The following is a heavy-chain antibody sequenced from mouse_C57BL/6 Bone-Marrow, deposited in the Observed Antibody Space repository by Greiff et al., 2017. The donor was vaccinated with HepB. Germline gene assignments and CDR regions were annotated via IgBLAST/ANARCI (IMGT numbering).Heavy chain of an antibody. Sequence: VQLQQSGPGLVQPSQSLSITCTVSGFSLTSYGVHWVRQSPGKGLEWLGVIWRGGSTDYNAAFMSRLSITKDNSKSQVFFKMNSLQADDTAIYYCAKGDGSPGWYFDVWGTGTTGTVSS. J-gene: IGHJ1*03. CDR1: GFSLTSYG. CDR3: AKGDGSPGWYFDV. V-gene: IGHV2-5*01. D-gene: IGHD1-1*01. CDR2: IWRGGST.